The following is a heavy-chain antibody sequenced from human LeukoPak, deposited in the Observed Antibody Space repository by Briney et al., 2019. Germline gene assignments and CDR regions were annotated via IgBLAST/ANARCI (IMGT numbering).Heavy chain of an antibody. CDR3: AKDIQYQLLGAFDI. CDR2: IRYDGSNK. D-gene: IGHD2-2*01. V-gene: IGHV3-30*02. J-gene: IGHJ3*02. Sequence: PGRSLRLSCAASGFTFSSYGMHWVRQAPGKGLEWVAFIRYDGSNKYYADSVKGRFTISRDNSKNTLYLQMNSLRAEDTAVYYCAKDIQYQLLGAFDIWGQGTMVTVSS. CDR1: GFTFSSYG.